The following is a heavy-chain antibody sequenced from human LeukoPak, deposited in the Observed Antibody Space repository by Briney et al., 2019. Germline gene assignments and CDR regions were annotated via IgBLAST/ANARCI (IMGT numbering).Heavy chain of an antibody. CDR3: ARDGGKAQGLSFFYGLDV. D-gene: IGHD3-16*01. CDR1: GFTFSSYG. Sequence: GGSLRLSCAASGFTFSSYGMHWVRQAPGKGLEWVAVISYDGSNKYYVDSVKGRFTISRDNSKNTLYLQMNSLRAEDTAVYYCARDGGKAQGLSFFYGLDVWGQGTTVIVSS. J-gene: IGHJ6*02. CDR2: ISYDGSNK. V-gene: IGHV3-30*03.